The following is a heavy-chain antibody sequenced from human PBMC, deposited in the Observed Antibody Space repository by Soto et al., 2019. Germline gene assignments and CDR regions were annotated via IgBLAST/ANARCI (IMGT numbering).Heavy chain of an antibody. Sequence: EVQLVESGGGLVKPEGSLRLSCAASGFTFSSYSMNWVRQAPGKGLEWVSSISSSSSYIYYADSVKGRFTISRDNAKNSLYLQMNSLRAEDTAVYYCASPSKRIVVVPAAMGDDAFDIWGQGTMVTVSS. J-gene: IGHJ3*02. CDR3: ASPSKRIVVVPAAMGDDAFDI. CDR1: GFTFSSYS. CDR2: ISSSSSYI. D-gene: IGHD2-2*01. V-gene: IGHV3-21*01.